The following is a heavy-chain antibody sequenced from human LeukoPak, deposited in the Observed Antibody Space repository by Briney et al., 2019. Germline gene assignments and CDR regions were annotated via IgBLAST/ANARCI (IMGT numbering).Heavy chain of an antibody. CDR1: GFTFNDYH. CDR3: ARCGTPNNYHYCGLDV. Sequence: GGSLRLSCRASGFTFNDYHMSWLRQAPGKGLEWISYIIISGSYINHTDSVKGRFTISRDNAKNSLYLQMTSLRAEDTAVYYCARCGTPNNYHYCGLDVWGQGTTVTVSS. CDR2: IIISGSYI. D-gene: IGHD5-24*01. J-gene: IGHJ6*02. V-gene: IGHV3-11*03.